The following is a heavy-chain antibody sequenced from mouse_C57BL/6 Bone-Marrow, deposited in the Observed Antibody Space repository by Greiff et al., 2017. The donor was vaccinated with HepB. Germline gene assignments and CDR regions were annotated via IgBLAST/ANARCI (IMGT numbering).Heavy chain of an antibody. CDR2: ISNGGGSN. Sequence: EVQGVESGGGLVQPGGSLKLSCAASGFTFSDYYMYWVRQTPEKRLEWVAYISNGGGSNYYPDTVKGRFTISRDNAKNTLYLQMSRLKSEDTAMYYCARQGLTYFDVWGTGTTVTVSS. CDR1: GFTFSDYY. V-gene: IGHV5-12*01. CDR3: ARQGLTYFDV. J-gene: IGHJ1*03.